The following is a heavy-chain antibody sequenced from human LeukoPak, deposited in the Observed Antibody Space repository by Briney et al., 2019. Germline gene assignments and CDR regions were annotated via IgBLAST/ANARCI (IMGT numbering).Heavy chain of an antibody. J-gene: IGHJ6*02. CDR2: IYYTGSV. CDR3: ARDHSYYFGSQTSTLDV. Sequence: SETLSLTCTISGASISTGGFYWTWIRQPPGEGLEWIGYIYYTGSVDSSASLKSRLTISLDTSKNQFSLKLNSVTAADTAVYYCARDHSYYFGSQTSTLDVWGQGTAVTVSS. D-gene: IGHD3-10*01. V-gene: IGHV4-31*03. CDR1: GASISTGGFY.